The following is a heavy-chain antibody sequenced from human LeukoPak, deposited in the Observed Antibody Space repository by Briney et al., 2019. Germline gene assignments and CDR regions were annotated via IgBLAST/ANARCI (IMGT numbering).Heavy chain of an antibody. CDR1: GFTFSSYW. D-gene: IGHD6-13*01. CDR3: ASATPGIAAYFDY. J-gene: IGHJ4*02. CDR2: INSDGYST. Sequence: GGSLRLSCAASGFTFSSYWMHWVRQAPGKGLVWVSRINSDGYSTSYADSVKGRFTISRDNAKNTLNLQMNSLRAEDTAVYYCASATPGIAAYFDYWGQGTLVTVSS. V-gene: IGHV3-74*01.